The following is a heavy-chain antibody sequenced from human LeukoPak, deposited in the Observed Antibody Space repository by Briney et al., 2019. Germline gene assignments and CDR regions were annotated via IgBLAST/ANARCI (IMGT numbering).Heavy chain of an antibody. D-gene: IGHD2-2*01. CDR1: GGSISSYY. CDR2: IYYSGST. J-gene: IGHJ6*04. CDR3: ARDKGSPSEMDV. V-gene: IGHV4-59*01. Sequence: AETLSLTCTGSGGSISSYYWSWLRQLPGKGVEGVGYIYYSGSTNYNPSLKSRVTISVDTSKSQFSLKLSSVTAADTAVYYCARDKGSPSEMDVWGKGATVTVSS.